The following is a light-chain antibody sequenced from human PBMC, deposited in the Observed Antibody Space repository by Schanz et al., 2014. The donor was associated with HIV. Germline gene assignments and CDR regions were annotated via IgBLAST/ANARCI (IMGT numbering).Light chain of an antibody. CDR2: AAS. Sequence: DIQLTQSPSFLSASVGDRVTITCRASQGISNSLAWYQQRPGKAPRVLIYAASTLQRGVPSRFSGSGSGTEFTLTISSLQPEDFATYYCQKYNSAPRTFGQGTKVEIK. V-gene: IGKV1-9*01. CDR3: QKYNSAPRT. J-gene: IGKJ1*01. CDR1: QGISNS.